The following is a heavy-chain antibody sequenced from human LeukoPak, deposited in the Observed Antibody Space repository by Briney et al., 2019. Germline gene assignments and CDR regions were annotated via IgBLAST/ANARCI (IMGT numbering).Heavy chain of an antibody. J-gene: IGHJ4*02. CDR3: ASDAAGGDTSLGDY. D-gene: IGHD2-21*02. Sequence: PGRSLRLSCAASGFTFSGYGMHWVRQAPGKGLEWVAVIWYDGSNKYYADSVKGRFTISRDNSKNTLYLQMNSLRAEDTAVYYCASDAAGGDTSLGDYWGQGTLVTVSS. V-gene: IGHV3-33*01. CDR1: GFTFSGYG. CDR2: IWYDGSNK.